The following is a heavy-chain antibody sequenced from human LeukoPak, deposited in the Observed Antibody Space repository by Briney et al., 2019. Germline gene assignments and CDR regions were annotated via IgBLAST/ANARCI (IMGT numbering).Heavy chain of an antibody. CDR2: IRYDGSNK. J-gene: IGHJ6*03. CDR3: AKASSYCSGGSCYYYYMDV. D-gene: IGHD2-15*01. V-gene: IGHV3-30*02. CDR1: GFTFSSYG. Sequence: GGSLRLSCAASGFTFSSYGMHWVRQAPGKGLEWVAFIRYDGSNKYYADSVKGRFTISRDNSKNTLYLQMNSLRAEDTAVYYCAKASSYCSGGSCYYYYMDVWGKGTTVTISS.